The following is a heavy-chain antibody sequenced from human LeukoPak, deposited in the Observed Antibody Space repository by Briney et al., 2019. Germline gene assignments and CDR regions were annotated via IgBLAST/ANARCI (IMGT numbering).Heavy chain of an antibody. CDR3: ARDRQGTEYYYDSSGYYGGRYNWFDP. V-gene: IGHV4-34*01. D-gene: IGHD3-22*01. CDR1: GGSFSGYY. Sequence: KPSETLSLTCAVYGGSFSGYYWSWIRQPPGKGLEWIGEINHSGSTNYNPSLKSRVTISVDTSKNQFSLKLSSVTAADTAVYYCARDRQGTEYYYDSSGYYGGRYNWFDPWGQGTLVTVSS. CDR2: INHSGST. J-gene: IGHJ5*02.